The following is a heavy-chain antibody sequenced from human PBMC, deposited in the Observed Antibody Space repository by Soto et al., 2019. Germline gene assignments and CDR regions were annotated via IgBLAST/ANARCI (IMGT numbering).Heavy chain of an antibody. D-gene: IGHD3-22*01. J-gene: IGHJ6*02. V-gene: IGHV1-3*01. CDR2: INAGNGNT. Sequence: ASVKVSCKASGYTFTSYAMHWVRQAPGQRLEWMGWINAGNGNTKYSQKFQGRVTITRDTSASTAYMELSSLRSEDTAVYYCARDLQPYYYDSSGSLSGMDVWGQGTTVTVSS. CDR1: GYTFTSYA. CDR3: ARDLQPYYYDSSGSLSGMDV.